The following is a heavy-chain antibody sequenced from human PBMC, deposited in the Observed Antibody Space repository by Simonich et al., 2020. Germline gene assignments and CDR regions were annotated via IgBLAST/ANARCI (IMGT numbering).Heavy chain of an antibody. J-gene: IGHJ4*02. CDR3: ARASRGTWWYYYFDY. CDR2: ISAYKGNT. V-gene: IGHV1-18*01. CDR1: GSTFTSYG. Sequence: QVQLVQAGAEVTKPGASVKVSCKASGSTFTSYGISGVRRAPGQGLEWMGWISAYKGNTKYAQKLQGRGTMTTDTSTSTAYMELRSLRSDDTAVYYCARASRGTWWYYYFDYWGQGTLVTVSS. D-gene: IGHD2-15*01.